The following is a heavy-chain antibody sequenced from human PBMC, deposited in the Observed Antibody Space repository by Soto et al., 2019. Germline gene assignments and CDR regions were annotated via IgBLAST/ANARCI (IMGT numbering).Heavy chain of an antibody. V-gene: IGHV3-23*01. J-gene: IGHJ4*02. D-gene: IGHD3-10*01. CDR2: ISGGGDTT. CDR3: AKGRGGSGSLTPRVDV. Sequence: EVQLLDSGGGLVQPGGSLRLSCAASGFTFNNYAMTWVRQAPGKGLEWVSAISGGGDTTSYADSVKGRFTVSRDGSKNTLYLQMSSLRAEDTALYYCAKGRGGSGSLTPRVDVWGQGTLVTVSS. CDR1: GFTFNNYA.